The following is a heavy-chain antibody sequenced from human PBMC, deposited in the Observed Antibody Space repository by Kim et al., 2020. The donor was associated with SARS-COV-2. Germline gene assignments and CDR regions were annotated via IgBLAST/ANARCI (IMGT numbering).Heavy chain of an antibody. J-gene: IGHJ4*02. CDR3: ASEDCSDSTCYY. Sequence: GGSLRLSCAASGFAFSSFNMNWVLQAPGKGLEWVSSISTSCYRFYADSVKGRFTISRDNAQNLLYLQMNSLRAEDTAIYYFASEDCSDSTCYYWGQGALVSVSS. V-gene: IGHV3-21*01. CDR1: GFAFSSFN. CDR2: ISTSCYR. D-gene: IGHD2-15*01.